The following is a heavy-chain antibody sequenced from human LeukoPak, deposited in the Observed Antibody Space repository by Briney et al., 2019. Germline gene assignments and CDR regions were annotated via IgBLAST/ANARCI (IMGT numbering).Heavy chain of an antibody. Sequence: PGGSLRLSCAASGFTFSNAWMSWVRQAPGKGLEWVSVIYSGGSTYYAASVQGRFTISSDNSKNTLYLQMNSLRAEDTAVYYCARHYGGNYWGQGTLVTVSS. V-gene: IGHV3-66*04. CDR1: GFTFSNAW. CDR3: ARHYGGNY. J-gene: IGHJ4*02. CDR2: IYSGGST. D-gene: IGHD3-10*01.